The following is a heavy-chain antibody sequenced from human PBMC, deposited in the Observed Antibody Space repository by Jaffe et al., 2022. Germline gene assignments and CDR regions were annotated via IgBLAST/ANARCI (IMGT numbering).Heavy chain of an antibody. CDR2: IRSKAYGGTT. Sequence: EVQLVESGGGLVQPGRSLRLSCTASGFTFGDYAMSWVRQAPGKGLEWVGFIRSKAYGGTTEYAASVKGRFTISRDDSKSIAYLQMNSLKTEDTAVYYCTREGVQVDLTRDGYNSDYWGQGTLVTVSS. CDR1: GFTFGDYA. V-gene: IGHV3-49*04. CDR3: TREGVQVDLTRDGYNSDY. J-gene: IGHJ4*02. D-gene: IGHD1-1*01.